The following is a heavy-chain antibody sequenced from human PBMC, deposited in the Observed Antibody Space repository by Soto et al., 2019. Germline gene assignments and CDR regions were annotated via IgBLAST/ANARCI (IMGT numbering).Heavy chain of an antibody. D-gene: IGHD3-22*01. CDR3: ARADYYYDSSGYYPAVYYFDY. J-gene: IGHJ4*02. CDR2: INPSGGST. CDR1: GYPYTSYY. V-gene: IGHV1-46*01. Sequence: GAPLKPSSNASGYPYTSYYMHWVRQSPEQGLEWMGIINPSGGSTSYGQKFQGRVTMTRDTSTSTVYMELSSLRSEDTAVYYCARADYYYDSSGYYPAVYYFDYWGQGTLVTVSS.